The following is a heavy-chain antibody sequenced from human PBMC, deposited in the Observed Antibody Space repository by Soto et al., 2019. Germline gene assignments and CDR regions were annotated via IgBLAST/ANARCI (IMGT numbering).Heavy chain of an antibody. J-gene: IGHJ4*02. CDR3: AKWSGYGDE. V-gene: IGHV3-23*01. D-gene: IGHD5-12*01. CDR2: LSHGGAYT. CDR1: GFSFSTYS. Sequence: XGSLRLSCAASGFSFSTYSMAWVRQAPGKGPEWVSGLSHGGAYTFYADSVKGRFTISVDISQNTVYLQMNSLRTEDTAVYYCAKWSGYGDEWGQGTLVTVSS.